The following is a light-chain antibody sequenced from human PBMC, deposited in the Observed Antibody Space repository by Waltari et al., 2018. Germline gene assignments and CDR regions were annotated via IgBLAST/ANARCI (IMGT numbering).Light chain of an antibody. CDR1: TGDLGASNS. CDR2: DVT. CDR3: CSYAGSYIYGI. Sequence: QSALTQPRSVSGSPGQSVTISCTGTTGDLGASNSVSWYQQHPGQAPTLMIYDVTKRTSGVPDRFAGSKSGNTASLTISGLQAGDEAEYYCCSYAGSYIYGIFGGGTKLTVL. J-gene: IGLJ2*01. V-gene: IGLV2-11*01.